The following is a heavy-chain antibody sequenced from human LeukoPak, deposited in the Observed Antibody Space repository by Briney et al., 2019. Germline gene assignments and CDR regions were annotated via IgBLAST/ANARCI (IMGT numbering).Heavy chain of an antibody. CDR1: GGSISSYY. V-gene: IGHV4-59*08. J-gene: IGHJ3*02. Sequence: SETLSLTCTVSGGSISSYYWSWIRQPPGQGLEWIGYIYYSGSTNYNPSLKSRVTISVDTSKNQFSLKLSSVTAADTAVYYCARSGSYHDAFDIWGQGTMVTVSS. CDR2: IYYSGST. D-gene: IGHD1-26*01. CDR3: ARSGSYHDAFDI.